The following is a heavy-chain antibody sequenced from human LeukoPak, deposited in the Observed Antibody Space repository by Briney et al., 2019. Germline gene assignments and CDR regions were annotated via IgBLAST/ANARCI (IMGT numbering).Heavy chain of an antibody. D-gene: IGHD2-21*02. CDR1: GYTFTSYY. CDR3: AREGGDPQSTHAFDI. Sequence: ASVKVSCKASGYTFTSYYMHWVRQAPGQGLEWMGIINPSGGSTSYAQKFQGRVTMTRDTSASTVYMELSSLRSEDTAVYYCAREGGDPQSTHAFDIWGQGTMVTVSS. J-gene: IGHJ3*02. CDR2: INPSGGST. V-gene: IGHV1-46*01.